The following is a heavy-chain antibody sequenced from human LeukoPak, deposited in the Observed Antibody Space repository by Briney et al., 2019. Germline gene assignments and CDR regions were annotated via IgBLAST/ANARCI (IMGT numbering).Heavy chain of an antibody. CDR3: ARDHSDYYDSSGKEYFDY. Sequence: GGSLRLSCAASGFTFSSYGMHWVRQAPGKGLEWVAVISYDGSNKYYADSVKGRFTISRDNSKNTLYLQMNSLRAEDTAVYYCARDHSDYYDSSGKEYFDYWGQGTLVTVSS. V-gene: IGHV3-30*03. D-gene: IGHD3-22*01. J-gene: IGHJ4*02. CDR1: GFTFSSYG. CDR2: ISYDGSNK.